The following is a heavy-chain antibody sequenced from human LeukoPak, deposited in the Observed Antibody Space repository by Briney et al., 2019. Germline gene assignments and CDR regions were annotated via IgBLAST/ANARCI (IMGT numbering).Heavy chain of an antibody. Sequence: ASVKASCKASGYTFTSYDINWVRQATGQGLEWMGWMNPNSGNTGYAQKFQGRITMTRNTSISTAYMELSSLRSEDTAVYYCASSKGQQLVFDYWGQGTLVSVSS. CDR2: MNPNSGNT. V-gene: IGHV1-8*01. J-gene: IGHJ4*02. CDR3: ASSKGQQLVFDY. D-gene: IGHD6-13*01. CDR1: GYTFTSYD.